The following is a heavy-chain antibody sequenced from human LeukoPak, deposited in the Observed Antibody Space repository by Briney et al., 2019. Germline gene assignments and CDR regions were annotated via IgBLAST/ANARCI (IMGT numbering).Heavy chain of an antibody. J-gene: IGHJ3*02. Sequence: GASVNVSCTASGYTFTTYAIHWVRQAPGQRLEWMGWISTYNDDRKYSPKFQGTVTITTDTSASTAYLELSSLRSEDTAVYYCARDRSSFSYAFDIWGQGTMVTVSS. CDR2: ISTYNDDR. CDR1: GYTFTTYA. CDR3: ARDRSSFSYAFDI. V-gene: IGHV1-3*04. D-gene: IGHD6-6*01.